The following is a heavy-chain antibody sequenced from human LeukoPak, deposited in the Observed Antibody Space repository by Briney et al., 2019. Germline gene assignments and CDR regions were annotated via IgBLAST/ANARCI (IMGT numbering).Heavy chain of an antibody. V-gene: IGHV4-61*02. CDR2: IYTSGST. CDR3: ARVATVLRYFDWLVV. CDR1: GGSISSGSYY. J-gene: IGHJ5*02. D-gene: IGHD3-9*01. Sequence: SQTLSLTCTVSGGSISSGSYYWSWIRQPAGKGLEWIGRIYTSGSTNYNPSLKSRVTISVDTSNNQFSLQLSSVTAADTAVYYCARVATVLRYFDWLVVWGQRTLVTVSS.